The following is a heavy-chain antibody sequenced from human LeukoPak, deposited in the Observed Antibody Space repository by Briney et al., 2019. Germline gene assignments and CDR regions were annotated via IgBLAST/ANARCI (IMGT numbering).Heavy chain of an antibody. J-gene: IGHJ4*02. D-gene: IGHD5-24*01. CDR3: ARQWRDGYNLDY. V-gene: IGHV4-59*08. CDR2: IYYSGST. CDR1: GGSISSYY. Sequence: PSGTLSLTCTVSGGSISSYYWSWIRQPPGKGLEWIGYIYYSGSTNYNPSLKSRVTISVDTSKNQFSLKLSSVTAADTAVYYCARQWRDGYNLDYWGQGTLVTVSS.